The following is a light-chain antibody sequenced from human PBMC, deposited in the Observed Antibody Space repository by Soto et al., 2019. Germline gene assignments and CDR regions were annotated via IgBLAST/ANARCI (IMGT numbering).Light chain of an antibody. V-gene: IGLV2-8*01. J-gene: IGLJ2*01. CDR3: QSYDTGLSGVI. Sequence: QSALTQPPSASGSPGQSVTISCTGTSSDVGGYNYVSWYQQHPGKAPKLMIYEVTKRPSGVPDRFSGSKSGNTASLTVSGLQAEDEANYYCQSYDTGLSGVIFGAGTKLTVL. CDR1: SSDVGGYNY. CDR2: EVT.